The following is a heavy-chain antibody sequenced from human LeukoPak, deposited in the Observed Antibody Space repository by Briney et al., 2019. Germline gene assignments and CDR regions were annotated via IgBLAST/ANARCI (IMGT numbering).Heavy chain of an antibody. CDR3: ARDVVVTSSPDAFDI. V-gene: IGHV4-31*11. D-gene: IGHD2-21*02. CDR1: GDSVSSGGYR. Sequence: PSQTLSLTCAVSGDSVSSGGYRWTWIRQHPGKGLEWIGYISNSGTTSYNLSLKSRVSISVDTSNNQFSLRLSSVTAADTAVYYCARDVVVTSSPDAFDIWGQGTMVTVSS. CDR2: ISNSGTT. J-gene: IGHJ3*02.